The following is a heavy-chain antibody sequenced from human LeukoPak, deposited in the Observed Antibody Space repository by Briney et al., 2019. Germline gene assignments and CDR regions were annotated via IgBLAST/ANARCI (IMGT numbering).Heavy chain of an antibody. CDR3: ARRYYDSSGYSFFDY. CDR2: INPNSGGT. D-gene: IGHD3-22*01. J-gene: IGHJ4*02. V-gene: IGHV1-2*02. CDR1: GYTFTGYY. Sequence: GASVKVSCKASGYTFTGYYMHWVRQAPGQGLEWMGWINPNSGGTNYAQKFQGRVTMTRDTSISTAYMELSRLRSGDTAVYYCARRYYDSSGYSFFDYWGQGTLVTVSS.